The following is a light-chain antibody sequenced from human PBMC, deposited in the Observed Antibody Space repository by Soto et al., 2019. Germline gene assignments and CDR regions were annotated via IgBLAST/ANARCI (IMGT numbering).Light chain of an antibody. CDR2: ISN. CDR1: SSNIGNNA. J-gene: IGLJ3*02. V-gene: IGLV1-36*01. Sequence: QSVLTQPPSVSEAPRQRVTISCSGSSSNIGNNAVNWYQQLPGKAPKLLIYISNQRPSGVPDRFSGSKSGTSGSLAISGLQPEDEADYYCAAWDASLNGWVFGGGTKLTVL. CDR3: AAWDASLNGWV.